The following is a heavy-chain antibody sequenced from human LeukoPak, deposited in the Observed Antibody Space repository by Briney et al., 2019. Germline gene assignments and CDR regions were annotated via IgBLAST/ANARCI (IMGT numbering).Heavy chain of an antibody. CDR2: INDIGTT. CDR3: ARSKDSMTSDY. J-gene: IGHJ4*02. V-gene: IGHV4-39*01. CDR1: GGSISSTSYY. Sequence: KTSETLSLTCIVSGGSISSTSYYWGWVRQPPGKGLEWIGNINDIGTTIYNPSLKSRVTISVDTSKNQFSLRLSSVSAADTAVYYCARSKDSMTSDYWGQGTLVTVSS. D-gene: IGHD3-22*01.